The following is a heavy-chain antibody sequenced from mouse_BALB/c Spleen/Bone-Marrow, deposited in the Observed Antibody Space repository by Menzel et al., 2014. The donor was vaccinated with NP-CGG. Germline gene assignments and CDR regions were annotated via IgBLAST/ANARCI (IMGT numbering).Heavy chain of an antibody. CDR1: GFAFSGND. Sequence: EVMLVESGGGLVKPGGSLKLSCAASGFAFSGNDMSWVRQTPEKRLEWVAYISSGGGSTYYPDTVKGRFTISRDNAKNTLYLQMNSLKSEDTAMYYCARQRGYAYAVDYWGQGTSVTVSS. D-gene: IGHD2-2*01. J-gene: IGHJ4*01. V-gene: IGHV5-12-1*01. CDR3: ARQRGYAYAVDY. CDR2: ISSGGGST.